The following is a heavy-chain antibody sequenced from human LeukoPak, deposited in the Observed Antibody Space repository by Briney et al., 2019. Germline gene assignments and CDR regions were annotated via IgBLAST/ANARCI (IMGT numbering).Heavy chain of an antibody. CDR1: GFTFSSYW. CDR3: ARERYYDSSGYLDY. J-gene: IGHJ4*02. Sequence: GWSLRLSCAASGFTFSSYWMSWVRQAPGKGLEWGANIKQDGSEKYYVDSVKGRFTISRDNAKNSLYLQMNSLRAEDTAVYYCARERYYDSSGYLDYWGQGTLVTVSS. V-gene: IGHV3-7*05. CDR2: IKQDGSEK. D-gene: IGHD3-22*01.